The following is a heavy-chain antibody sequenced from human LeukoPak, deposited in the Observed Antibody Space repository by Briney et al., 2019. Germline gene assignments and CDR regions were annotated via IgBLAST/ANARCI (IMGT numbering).Heavy chain of an antibody. Sequence: SGGSLRLSCAASGFTFSSYSMNWVRQAPGKGLEWVSYISSSRSTIYYADSVKGRFTISRDNAKNSLYLQMNSLRAEDTAVYYCALLTGMATTSNAFDIWGQGTMVTVSS. CDR3: ALLTGMATTSNAFDI. V-gene: IGHV3-48*01. CDR1: GFTFSSYS. J-gene: IGHJ3*02. D-gene: IGHD5-24*01. CDR2: ISSSRSTI.